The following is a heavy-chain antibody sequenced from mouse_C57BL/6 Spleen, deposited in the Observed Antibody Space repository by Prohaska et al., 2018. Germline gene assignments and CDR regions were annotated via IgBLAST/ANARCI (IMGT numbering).Heavy chain of an antibody. CDR1: GYTFSIYC. J-gene: IGHJ2*01. D-gene: IGHD1-1*02. CDR3: AALGYGFDY. CDR2: IDPSDSET. Sequence: QVQLQHPVAELLRPLSSVNLSCKASGYTFSIYCMHWVQQMPIQGLELLGNIDPSDSETHYNQKFKNNATLTLYKSSSTAYMKLSSLTSEDSAVYYCAALGYGFDYWGQGTTLTVSA. V-gene: IGHV1-52*01.